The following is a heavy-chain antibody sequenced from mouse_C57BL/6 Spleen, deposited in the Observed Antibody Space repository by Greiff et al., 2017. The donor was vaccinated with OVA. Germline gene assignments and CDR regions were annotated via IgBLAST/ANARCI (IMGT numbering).Heavy chain of an antibody. V-gene: IGHV1-61*01. CDR2: IYPSDSET. CDR1: GYTFTSYW. CDR3: ARSEDDYDVKAMDY. Sequence: QVQLQQPGAELVRPGSSVKLSCKASGYTFTSYWMDWVKQRPGQGLEWIGNIYPSDSETHYTQTFKDKSTLTVDKAYSTSYMQLSSLTSEKSAVYCCARSEDDYDVKAMDYWGQGTSVTVSS. D-gene: IGHD2-4*01. J-gene: IGHJ4*01.